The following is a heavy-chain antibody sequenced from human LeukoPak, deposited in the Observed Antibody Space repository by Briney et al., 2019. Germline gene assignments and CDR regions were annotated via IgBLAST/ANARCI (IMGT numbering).Heavy chain of an antibody. V-gene: IGHV3-21*01. Sequence: GGSLRLSCAASGFTFSSYSMNWVRQAPGKGLEWVSSISSSSSYIYYADSVKGRFTISRDNAKNSLYLQMNSLRAEDTAVYYCARGPYSGYDLEAFDYWGQGTLVTVSS. CDR2: ISSSSSYI. J-gene: IGHJ4*02. D-gene: IGHD5-12*01. CDR1: GFTFSSYS. CDR3: ARGPYSGYDLEAFDY.